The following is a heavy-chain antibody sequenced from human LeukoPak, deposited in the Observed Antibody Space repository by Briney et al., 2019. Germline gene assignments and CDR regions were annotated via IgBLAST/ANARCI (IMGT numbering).Heavy chain of an antibody. D-gene: IGHD5-24*01. CDR1: GFTFDDYG. J-gene: IGHJ4*02. CDR3: ARVGDGYNPIFFFDY. CDR2: INWNGGST. V-gene: IGHV3-20*04. Sequence: PGGSLRLSCAASGFTFDDYGMRWVRQAPGKGLEWVSGINWNGGSTGYADSVKGRFTISRDNAKNSLYLQMNSLRAEDTALYYCARVGDGYNPIFFFDYWGQGTLVTVSS.